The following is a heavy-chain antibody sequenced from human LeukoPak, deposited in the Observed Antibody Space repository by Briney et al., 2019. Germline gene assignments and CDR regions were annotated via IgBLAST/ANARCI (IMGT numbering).Heavy chain of an antibody. CDR2: ISGSGGST. Sequence: PGGTLRLSCAASGFTFSSYGMSWVRQAPGKGLEWVSAISGSGGSTYYADSVKGRFTISRDNSKNTLYLQMNSLRAEDTAVYYCARSYWGIDYWGQGTLVTVSS. CDR3: ARSYWGIDY. D-gene: IGHD3-16*01. J-gene: IGHJ4*02. V-gene: IGHV3-23*01. CDR1: GFTFSSYG.